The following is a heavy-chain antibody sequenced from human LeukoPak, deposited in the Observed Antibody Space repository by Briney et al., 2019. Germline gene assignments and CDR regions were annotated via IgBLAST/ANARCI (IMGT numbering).Heavy chain of an antibody. CDR2: IYYSGST. D-gene: IGHD3-22*01. CDR3: ARGQFYHDSTGYSY. Sequence: SETLSLTCTVSGGSINNYYWSWMRQPPGKGLEWIGHIYYSGSTNYNPSLRSRVSMSVDTSKNHFSLKLTSVTAADTAVYYCARGQFYHDSTGYSYWGQGTLVTVSS. CDR1: GGSINNYY. J-gene: IGHJ4*02. V-gene: IGHV4-59*01.